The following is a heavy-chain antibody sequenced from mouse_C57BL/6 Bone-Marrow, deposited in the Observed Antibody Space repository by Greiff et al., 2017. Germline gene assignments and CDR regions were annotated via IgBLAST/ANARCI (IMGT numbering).Heavy chain of an antibody. J-gene: IGHJ2*01. D-gene: IGHD3-1*01. CDR1: GFNIKDDY. CDR3: TTSGLYYVY. Sequence: VQLQQSGAELVRPGASVKLSCTASGFNIKDDYMHWVKQRPEQGLEWIGWIDPENGDTEYASKFQGKATITADTSSNTAYLQLSSLTSEDTAVYYCTTSGLYYVYWGQGTTLTVSS. V-gene: IGHV14-4*01. CDR2: IDPENGDT.